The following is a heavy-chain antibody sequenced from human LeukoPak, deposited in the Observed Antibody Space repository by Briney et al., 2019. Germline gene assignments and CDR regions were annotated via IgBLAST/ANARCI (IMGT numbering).Heavy chain of an antibody. V-gene: IGHV1-69*06. CDR1: GGTFSSYA. Sequence: GASVKVSCKASGGTFSSYAISWVRQAPGQGLEWMGGIIPIFGTANYAQKFQGRVTITADKSTSTAYMELSSLRSEDTAVYYCGRGSSAYTVRGVGLYYFDYWGQGTLVTVSS. CDR3: GRGSSAYTVRGVGLYYFDY. J-gene: IGHJ4*02. CDR2: IIPIFGTA. D-gene: IGHD3-10*01.